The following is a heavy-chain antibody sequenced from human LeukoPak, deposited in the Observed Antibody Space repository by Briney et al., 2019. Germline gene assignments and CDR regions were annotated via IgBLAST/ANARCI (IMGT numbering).Heavy chain of an antibody. CDR2: INHSGST. Sequence: PSETLSLTCAVYGGSFSDYHWTWIRQPPGKGLEWIVEINHSGSTNYKPSLRSRAKISVDTSRNQFSLKLTSVTAADTAVYYCASPGLFGYSGYDDSWGQGTLVTVSS. J-gene: IGHJ4*02. V-gene: IGHV4-34*01. CDR3: ASPGLFGYSGYDDS. CDR1: GGSFSDYH. D-gene: IGHD5-12*01.